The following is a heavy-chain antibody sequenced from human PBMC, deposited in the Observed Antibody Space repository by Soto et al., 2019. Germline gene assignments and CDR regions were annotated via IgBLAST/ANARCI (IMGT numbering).Heavy chain of an antibody. CDR3: ARSVFP. CDR2: INHSGST. J-gene: IGHJ5*02. Sequence: SETLSLTCAVSGGSISSSNWWSWVRQPPGKGLEWIGEINHSGSTNYNPSLKSRVTISVDTSKNQFSLKLTSVTAADTAVYYCARSVFPWGRGTLVTVSS. CDR1: GGSISSSNW. V-gene: IGHV4-4*02.